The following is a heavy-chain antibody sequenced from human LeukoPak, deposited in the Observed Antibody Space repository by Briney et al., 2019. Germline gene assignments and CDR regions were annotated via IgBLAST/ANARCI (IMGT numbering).Heavy chain of an antibody. J-gene: IGHJ4*02. D-gene: IGHD6-19*01. CDR3: ARTSSGWYGAGLAIYYFDY. CDR2: IIPIFGTA. CDR1: GGTFSSYA. Sequence: SVKVSCKASGGTFSSYAISWVRQAPGQGLEWMGGIIPIFGTANYAQKFQGRVTITTDESTSTAYMELSSLRSEDTAVYYCARTSSGWYGAGLAIYYFDYWGQGTLVTASS. V-gene: IGHV1-69*05.